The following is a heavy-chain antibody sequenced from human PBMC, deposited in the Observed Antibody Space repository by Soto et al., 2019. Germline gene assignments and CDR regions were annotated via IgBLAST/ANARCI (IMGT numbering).Heavy chain of an antibody. Sequence: ESLTISCKGSGYSFTSYWIGLVRQMPGKGLEWMGIIYPGDSDTRYSPSFQGQVTISADKSISTAYLQWSSLKASDTAMYYCARHGGYSYGYSWFDPWGQGTLVTVSS. CDR2: IYPGDSDT. CDR1: GYSFTSYW. V-gene: IGHV5-51*01. D-gene: IGHD5-18*01. CDR3: ARHGGYSYGYSWFDP. J-gene: IGHJ5*02.